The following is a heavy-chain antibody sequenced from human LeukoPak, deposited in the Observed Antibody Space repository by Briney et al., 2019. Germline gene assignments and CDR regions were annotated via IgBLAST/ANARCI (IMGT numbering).Heavy chain of an antibody. CDR1: GYTFTSYG. D-gene: IGHD2-2*02. V-gene: IGHV1-69*13. CDR2: IIPIFGTA. CDR3: ARAGVGVYCSSTSCYTGVDY. J-gene: IGHJ4*02. Sequence: SVKVSCKASGYTFTSYGISWVRQAPGQGLEWMGGIIPIFGTANYAQKFQGRVTITADESTSTAYMELSSLRSEDTAVYYCARAGVGVYCSSTSCYTGVDYWGQGTLVTVSS.